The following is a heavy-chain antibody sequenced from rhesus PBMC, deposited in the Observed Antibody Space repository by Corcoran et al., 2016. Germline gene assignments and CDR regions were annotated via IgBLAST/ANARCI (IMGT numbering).Heavy chain of an antibody. CDR1: GFTFSDYY. V-gene: IGHV3-116*02. CDR3: ARRLDY. J-gene: IGHJ4*01. Sequence: EVRLVESGGGLVQPGGSLRLSWAASGFTFSDYYMSWVRQAPGKGPEWGGFIRTKANGGTAEYAASVKGRCTISRDDSKGIASLQMNSLKTEDTAVYYCARRLDYWGQGVLVTVSS. CDR2: IRTKANGGTA.